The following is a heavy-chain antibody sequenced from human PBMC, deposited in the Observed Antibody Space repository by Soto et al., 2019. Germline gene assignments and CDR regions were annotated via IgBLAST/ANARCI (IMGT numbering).Heavy chain of an antibody. CDR2: ISCDGSNK. J-gene: IGHJ6*03. V-gene: IGHV3-30*18. CDR3: AKDGRNYYYYMDV. CDR1: GFTFSSYG. Sequence: GGSLRLSCAASGFTFSSYGMHWVRQAPGKGLEWVAGISCDGSNKYYADSVKGRFTISRDNSKNTLYLQMNSLRAEDTAVYYCAKDGRNYYYYMDVWGKGTTVTVSS.